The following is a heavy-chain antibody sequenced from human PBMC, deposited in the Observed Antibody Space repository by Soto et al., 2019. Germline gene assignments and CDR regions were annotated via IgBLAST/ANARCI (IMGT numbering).Heavy chain of an antibody. CDR3: ARGVNYYDRGPSGVGWWFDP. V-gene: IGHV1-46*01. D-gene: IGHD3-22*01. Sequence: GASVKVSCKASGYTFTSYYMHWVRQAPGQGLEWMGIINPSGGSTSYAQKFQGRVTMTRDTSTSTVYMELSSLRSEDTAVYYCARGVNYYDRGPSGVGWWFDPWGQGTLVTVSS. CDR2: INPSGGST. CDR1: GYTFTSYY. J-gene: IGHJ5*02.